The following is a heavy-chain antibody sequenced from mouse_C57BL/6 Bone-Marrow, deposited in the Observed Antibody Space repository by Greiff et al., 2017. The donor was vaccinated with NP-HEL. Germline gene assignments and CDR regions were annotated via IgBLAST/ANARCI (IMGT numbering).Heavy chain of an antibody. D-gene: IGHD2-2*01. CDR3: ARHLYGYDYAMDY. V-gene: IGHV2-6-1*01. J-gene: IGHJ4*01. CDR1: GFSLTSYG. CDR2: IWSDGST. Sequence: VHLVESGPGLVAPSQSLSITCTVSGFSLTSYGVHWVRQPPGKGLEWLVVIWSDGSTTYNSALKSRLSISKDNSKSQVFLKMNSLQTDDTAMYYCARHLYGYDYAMDYWGQGTSVTVSS.